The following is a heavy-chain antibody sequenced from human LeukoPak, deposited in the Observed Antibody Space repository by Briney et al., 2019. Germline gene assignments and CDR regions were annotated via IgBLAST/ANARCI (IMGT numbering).Heavy chain of an antibody. CDR2: ISYDGSNK. CDR3: AKSQTPVVPAAMSGMDV. D-gene: IGHD2-2*01. CDR1: GFTFSSYG. J-gene: IGHJ6*04. Sequence: PGRSLRLSCAASGFTFSSYGMHWVRQAPGKGLEWVAVISYDGSNKYYADSVKGRFTISRDNSKNTLYLQMNSLRAEDTAVYYCAKSQTPVVPAAMSGMDVWGKGTTDTVSS. V-gene: IGHV3-30*18.